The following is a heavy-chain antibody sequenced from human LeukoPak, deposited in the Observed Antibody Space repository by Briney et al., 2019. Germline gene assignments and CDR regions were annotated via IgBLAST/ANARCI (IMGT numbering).Heavy chain of an antibody. D-gene: IGHD2-2*01. V-gene: IGHV3-7*01. CDR1: GVTLTSNW. Sequence: GGGPRLSRTTSGVTLTSNWMSWGRDAPGEGLEWVFNITQDGGKKYYVDYVKGRFTITRDNAKNSLYLQMNSLRAEDTAIYYCARAPIVVVLTRRPTYFDYWGKGTLVTVSS. CDR3: ARAPIVVVLTRRPTYFDY. CDR2: ITQDGGKK. J-gene: IGHJ4*02.